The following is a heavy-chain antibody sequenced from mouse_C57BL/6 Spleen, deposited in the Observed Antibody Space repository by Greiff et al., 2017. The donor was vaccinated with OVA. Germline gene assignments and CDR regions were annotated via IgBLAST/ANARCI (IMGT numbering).Heavy chain of an antibody. CDR3: ARRPITSVGYDY. CDR1: GYTFTSYW. V-gene: IGHV1-64*01. D-gene: IGHD1-1*01. J-gene: IGHJ2*01. CDR2: ILPTSGST. Sequence: QVQLQQPGAELVKPGASVTFSCKASGYTFTSYWMHWVQQSPGQGLEWIGLILPTSGSTNYNETLKSKVTLTEDKSCSTAYMQLSCLTSEDSAVYKSARRPITSVGYDYWGQGTTLTVAS.